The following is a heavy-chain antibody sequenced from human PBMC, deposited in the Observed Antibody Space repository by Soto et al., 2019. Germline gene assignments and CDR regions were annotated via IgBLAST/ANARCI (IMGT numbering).Heavy chain of an antibody. CDR3: ARADLYCTNGVCYRNFDY. V-gene: IGHV1-69*13. J-gene: IGHJ4*02. CDR2: IIPIFGTA. CDR1: GGTFSSYA. D-gene: IGHD2-8*01. Sequence: ASVKVSCKASGGTFSSYAISWVRQAPGQGLEWMGGIIPIFGTANYAQKFQGRVTITADESTSTAYMELSSLRSEDTAVYYCARADLYCTNGVCYRNFDYWGQGTLVTVSS.